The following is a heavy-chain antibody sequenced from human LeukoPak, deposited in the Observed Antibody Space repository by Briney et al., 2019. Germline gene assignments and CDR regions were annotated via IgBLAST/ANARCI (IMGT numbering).Heavy chain of an antibody. D-gene: IGHD6-13*01. J-gene: IGHJ4*02. V-gene: IGHV3-21*01. CDR2: ISSSSSYI. CDR1: GFTFSTYS. Sequence: PGGSLRLSCAASGFTFSTYSMNWVRQAPGKGLEWVSSISSSSSYIYYADSLKGRFTISRDNAKNSLYLQMNTLRAEDTAMYYCARVEYSNNWYSLDYWGQGTLVTVSS. CDR3: ARVEYSNNWYSLDY.